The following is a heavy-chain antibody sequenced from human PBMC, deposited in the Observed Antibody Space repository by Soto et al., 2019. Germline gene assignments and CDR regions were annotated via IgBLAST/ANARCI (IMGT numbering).Heavy chain of an antibody. D-gene: IGHD1-7*01. CDR1: GFTFSKYW. J-gene: IGHJ4*02. CDR2: IKQDGSEK. Sequence: EVQLVESGGGLVQPGGSLRLSCAVSGFTFSKYWMTWVRQAPGKGLEWVANIKQDGSEKYYVDSVKGRFTISRDNAKNSLYLQRNSLSAEDTAVYYCATYGNYHGYWGQGALVTVSS. CDR3: ATYGNYHGY. V-gene: IGHV3-7*01.